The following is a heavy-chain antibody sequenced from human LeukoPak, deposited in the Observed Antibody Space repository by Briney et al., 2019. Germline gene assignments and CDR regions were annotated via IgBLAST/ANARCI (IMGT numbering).Heavy chain of an antibody. D-gene: IGHD3-22*01. J-gene: IGHJ3*02. CDR2: ISYDGSNK. CDR3: AKDDDSSPVNAFDI. Sequence: PGRSLRLSCAASGFTFSSYGMHWVRQAPGKGLEWVAVISYDGSNKYYADSVKGRFTISRDNSKNTLYLQMNSLRAEDTAVYYCAKDDDSSPVNAFDIWGQGTMVTVSS. CDR1: GFTFSSYG. V-gene: IGHV3-30*18.